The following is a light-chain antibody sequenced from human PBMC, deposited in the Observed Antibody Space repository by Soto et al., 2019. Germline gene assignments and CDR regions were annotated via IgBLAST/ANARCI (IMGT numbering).Light chain of an antibody. CDR1: QSVSSY. J-gene: IGKJ4*01. CDR2: DAS. Sequence: EIVLTQSPATLSLSPGERAALSCRASQSVSSYLAWYQPKPGQAPRLLIYDASKRSTGIPARFSGSGSGTDFTLTISSLEPEDFTVYFCQQRSNWPSTFGGGTKVEI. CDR3: QQRSNWPST. V-gene: IGKV3-11*01.